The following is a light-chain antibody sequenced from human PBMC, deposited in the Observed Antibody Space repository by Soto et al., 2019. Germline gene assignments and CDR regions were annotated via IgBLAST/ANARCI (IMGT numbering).Light chain of an antibody. CDR2: GAS. CDR3: QQYGSSPWT. J-gene: IGKJ1*01. V-gene: IGKV3-20*01. CDR1: QSVSRSY. Sequence: ETALTQSPGALYLFTGECPTIYCRASQSVSRSYLEWYQQKPGQAPRVLIYGASSRATGIPERFSGSGSGTDVTLTISRLEPEDVEVYYGQQYGSSPWTFGQGTKVDIK.